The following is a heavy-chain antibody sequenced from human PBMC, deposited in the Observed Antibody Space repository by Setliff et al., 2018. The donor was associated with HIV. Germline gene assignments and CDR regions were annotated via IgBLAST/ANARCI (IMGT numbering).Heavy chain of an antibody. Sequence: GGSLRLSCAASGFRFRSYWMSWVRQAPGKGLESVANVKQDGTETLYADSVKGRFTISRDNAKSSLYLQMNSLRAEDTAIYYCARDRERWLQSRLFDPWGQGTLVTVSS. CDR1: GFRFRSYW. CDR3: ARDRERWLQSRLFDP. CDR2: VKQDGTET. D-gene: IGHD4-4*01. J-gene: IGHJ5*02. V-gene: IGHV3-7*01.